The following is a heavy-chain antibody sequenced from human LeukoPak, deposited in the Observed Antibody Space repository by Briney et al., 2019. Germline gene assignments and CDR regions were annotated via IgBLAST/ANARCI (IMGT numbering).Heavy chain of an antibody. CDR3: ARFPHTDYYDSSGYCFDY. Sequence: GGSLRLSCAASGFTFSSYSMNWVRQAPGKGLEWVSYISSSSSTIYYADSVKGRFTISRDNAKNSLYLQMNSLRAEDTAVYYCARFPHTDYYDSSGYCFDYWGQGTLVTVSS. V-gene: IGHV3-48*04. D-gene: IGHD3-22*01. CDR2: ISSSSSTI. J-gene: IGHJ4*02. CDR1: GFTFSSYS.